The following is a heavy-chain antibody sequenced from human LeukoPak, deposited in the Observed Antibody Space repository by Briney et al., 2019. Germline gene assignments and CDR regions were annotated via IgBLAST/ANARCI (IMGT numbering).Heavy chain of an antibody. Sequence: ASVKVSCTASGYTFTGYYMHWVRQAPGQGLEWMGWINPNSGGTKYAQKFQGRVTMTRDTSISTAYMEVSRLTSDDTAVYYCARRVVLTAYDYWGQGTLVTVSS. J-gene: IGHJ4*02. V-gene: IGHV1-2*02. D-gene: IGHD3-9*01. CDR2: INPNSGGT. CDR3: ARRVVLTAYDY. CDR1: GYTFTGYY.